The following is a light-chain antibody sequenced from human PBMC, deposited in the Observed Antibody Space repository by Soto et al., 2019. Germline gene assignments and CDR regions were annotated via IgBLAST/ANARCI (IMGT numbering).Light chain of an antibody. CDR1: QTVFYNTYNY. Sequence: DIVMTQSPDXXAVSLGERATINCKSSQTVFYNTYNYIAWYQQKPGQPPKLLIYWASTRESGVPDRFSGSGSGTDFTLTISSLQAEDVAVYYCQQYYSTPLFGQGTKLEIK. CDR3: QQYYSTPL. J-gene: IGKJ2*01. CDR2: WAS. V-gene: IGKV4-1*01.